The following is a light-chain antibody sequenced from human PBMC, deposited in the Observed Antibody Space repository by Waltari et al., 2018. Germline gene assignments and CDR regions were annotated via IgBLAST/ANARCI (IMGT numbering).Light chain of an antibody. CDR3: SSYTSSISYV. Sequence: QSALTPPASVSGSPGQSITISCTGTSSDVVGYNAVSWYQQHPGKAPDLMIYDVVSRPSGVPNRFSGSKSGNTASLVSSGLQADDEADYYCSSYTSSISYVFGTGTKVTVL. J-gene: IGLJ1*01. CDR1: SSDVVGYNA. CDR2: DVV. V-gene: IGLV2-14*03.